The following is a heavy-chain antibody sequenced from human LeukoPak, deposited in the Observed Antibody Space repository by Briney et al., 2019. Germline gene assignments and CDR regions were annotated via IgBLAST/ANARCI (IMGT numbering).Heavy chain of an antibody. CDR2: VSYDGTTK. CDR3: VRDHDWSFDL. D-gene: IGHD1-1*01. J-gene: IGHJ4*02. V-gene: IGHV3-30-3*01. Sequence: PGGSLRLSCAASGFTFSNHAMQWVRQAPGKGLEWVAVVSYDGTTKYYADSVKGRFTISRDNSKNTLYLQMNSLRAEDTAVYYCVRDHDWSFDLWGQGALVTVSS. CDR1: GFTFSNHA.